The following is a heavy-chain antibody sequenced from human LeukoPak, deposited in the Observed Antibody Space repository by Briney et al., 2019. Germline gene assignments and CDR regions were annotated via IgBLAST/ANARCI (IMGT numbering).Heavy chain of an antibody. CDR3: AKYLGLSNFDY. V-gene: IGHV3-30*18. D-gene: IGHD2-2*01. J-gene: IGHJ4*02. Sequence: GRSLRLSCAASGFTFSSYGMHWVRQAPGKGLEWVAVISYDGSNKYYADSVKGRFTISRDNSKNTLYLQMNSLRAEDMAVYYCAKYLGLSNFDYWGQGTLVTVSS. CDR1: GFTFSSYG. CDR2: ISYDGSNK.